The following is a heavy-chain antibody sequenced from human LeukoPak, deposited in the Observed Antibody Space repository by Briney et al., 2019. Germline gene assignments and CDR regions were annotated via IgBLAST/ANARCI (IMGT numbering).Heavy chain of an antibody. CDR3: ARDQVVPAATYYYGMDV. J-gene: IGHJ6*02. CDR1: GGSFSGYY. Sequence: SETLSLTCAVYGGSFSGYYWSWIRQPPGKGLEWIGEINHSGSTNYNPSLKSRVTISVDTSKNQFSLKLSSVTAADTAVYYCARDQVVPAATYYYGMDVWGQGTTVTVSS. D-gene: IGHD2-2*01. V-gene: IGHV4-34*01. CDR2: INHSGST.